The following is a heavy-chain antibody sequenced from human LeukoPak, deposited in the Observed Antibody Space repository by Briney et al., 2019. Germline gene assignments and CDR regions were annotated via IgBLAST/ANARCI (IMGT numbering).Heavy chain of an antibody. J-gene: IGHJ4*02. V-gene: IGHV1-69*13. D-gene: IGHD3-10*01. CDR2: IIPIFGTA. CDR1: GGTFSSYA. CDR3: ARAHYYYGSGNPRPPPNY. Sequence: SVKVSCKASGGTFSSYAISWVRQAPGQGLEWMGGIIPIFGTANYAQKFQGRVTITADESTSTAYMELSSLRSEDTAVYYCARAHYYYGSGNPRPPPNYWGQGTLVTVSS.